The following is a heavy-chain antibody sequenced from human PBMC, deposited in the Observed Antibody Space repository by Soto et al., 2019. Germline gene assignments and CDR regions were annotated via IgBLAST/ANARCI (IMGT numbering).Heavy chain of an antibody. CDR3: ARQDTSGYAFDS. Sequence: SETLSLTCTVSGGSISSFDWNWIRQSPGKGLEWIGYISDTGSTNYNPSLKSRVTISVDTSKKQFSLKLSSVTAADTAVYYCARQDTSGYAFDSWGPGTLVT. V-gene: IGHV4-59*08. J-gene: IGHJ4*02. CDR1: GGSISSFD. D-gene: IGHD3-22*01. CDR2: ISDTGST.